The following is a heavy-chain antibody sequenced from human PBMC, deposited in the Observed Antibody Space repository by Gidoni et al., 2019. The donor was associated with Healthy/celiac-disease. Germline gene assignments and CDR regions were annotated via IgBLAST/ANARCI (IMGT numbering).Heavy chain of an antibody. Sequence: EVQLVESGGGLVQPGGSLKLSFAASGFPFSGSAMHWVRQASGKGLEWVGRIRSKANSYATAYAASVKGRFTISRDDSKNTAYLQMNSLKTEDTAVYYCTRHGIGDFWSGPYGMDVWGQGTTVTVSS. CDR2: IRSKANSYAT. CDR3: TRHGIGDFWSGPYGMDV. CDR1: GFPFSGSA. J-gene: IGHJ6*02. D-gene: IGHD3-3*01. V-gene: IGHV3-73*02.